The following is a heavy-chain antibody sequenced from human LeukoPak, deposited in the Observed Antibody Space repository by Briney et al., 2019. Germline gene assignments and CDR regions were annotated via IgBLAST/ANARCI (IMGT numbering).Heavy chain of an antibody. CDR1: GFSFSSFP. Sequence: PGGSLRLSCAASGFSFSSFPMICVRQAPGKGLEWVLGISGSGDNTLYADSVKGRFNISRDNSKNTLYLEMNSLGAEDTAIYYCAKMKGHPLPKYYMDVWGEGTTVTVSS. CDR3: AKMKGHPLPKYYMDV. V-gene: IGHV3-23*01. CDR2: ISGSGDNT. J-gene: IGHJ6*03.